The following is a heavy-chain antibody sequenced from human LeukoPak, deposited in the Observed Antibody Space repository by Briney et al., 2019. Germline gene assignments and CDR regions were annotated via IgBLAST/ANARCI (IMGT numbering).Heavy chain of an antibody. V-gene: IGHV4-39*01. D-gene: IGHD6-6*01. CDR1: GGSISSTGYY. CDR2: IYYSGST. Sequence: PSETLSLTCTVSGGSISSTGYYWDWIRQPPGKGLEWIGSIYYSGSTYYNPSLKSRVTISVDTSKNQFSLKLSSVTAADTAVYYCARRRSIAARPGYLDYWGQGTLVTVSS. J-gene: IGHJ4*02. CDR3: ARRRSIAARPGYLDY.